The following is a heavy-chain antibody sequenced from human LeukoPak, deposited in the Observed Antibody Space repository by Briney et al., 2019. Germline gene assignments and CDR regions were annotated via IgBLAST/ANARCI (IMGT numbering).Heavy chain of an antibody. V-gene: IGHV3-74*01. Sequence: GGSLRLSCAASGFTFSGHWMHWVRQVPGKGLVWVSRSKSDGSSTSYADSVKGRFTISRDNAKNTLYLQMNSLRVEDTAVYYCARGRVFDYWGQGTLVTVSS. CDR1: GFTFSGHW. J-gene: IGHJ4*02. CDR2: SKSDGSST. CDR3: ARGRVFDY.